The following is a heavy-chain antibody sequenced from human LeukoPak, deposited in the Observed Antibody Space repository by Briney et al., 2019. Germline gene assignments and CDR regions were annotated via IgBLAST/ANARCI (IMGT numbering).Heavy chain of an antibody. D-gene: IGHD6-13*01. CDR2: INASNGNT. J-gene: IGHJ4*02. V-gene: IGHV1-3*01. CDR1: GYTFTSYA. CDR3: ASLGSSSWYLDY. Sequence: EASVKVSCKASGYTFTSYAMHWVRQAPGQRLEWMGWINASNGNTKYSQMFQGRVTITRDTSASTAYMGLSSLRSEDTAVYYCASLGSSSWYLDYWGQGTLVTVSS.